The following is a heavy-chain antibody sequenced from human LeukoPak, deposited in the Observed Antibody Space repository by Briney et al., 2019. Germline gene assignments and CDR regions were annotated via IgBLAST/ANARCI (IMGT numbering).Heavy chain of an antibody. D-gene: IGHD6-13*01. CDR2: INHSGST. V-gene: IGHV4-34*01. CDR3: ARSPSIAAAGKKSDDY. Sequence: SETLSLTCAVYGGSFSGYYWSWIRQPPGKGLEWIGEINHSGSTNYNPSLKSRVTISVDTSKNQFPLKLSSVTAADTAVYYCARSPSIAAAGKKSDDYWGQGTLVTVSS. CDR1: GGSFSGYY. J-gene: IGHJ4*02.